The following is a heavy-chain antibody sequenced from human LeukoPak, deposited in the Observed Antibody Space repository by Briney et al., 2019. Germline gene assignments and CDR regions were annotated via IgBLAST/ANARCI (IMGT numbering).Heavy chain of an antibody. D-gene: IGHD6-13*01. Sequence: PGGSLRLSCAASGFTFSSYGMHWVRQAPGKGLEWVAFIRYDGSNKYYADSVKGRFTISRDNSKNTLYLQMNSLRAEDTAVYYCAKDQAGRIAAARAFDYWGQGTLVTVSS. CDR3: AKDQAGRIAAARAFDY. CDR1: GFTFSSYG. J-gene: IGHJ4*02. V-gene: IGHV3-30*02. CDR2: IRYDGSNK.